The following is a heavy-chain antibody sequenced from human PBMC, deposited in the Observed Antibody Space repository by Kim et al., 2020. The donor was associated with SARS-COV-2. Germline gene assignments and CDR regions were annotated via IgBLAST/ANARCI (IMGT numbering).Heavy chain of an antibody. CDR3: ATYAQSSLSDYYYYGMDV. CDR1: GGSFSGYY. CDR2: INHSGST. J-gene: IGHJ6*02. V-gene: IGHV4-34*01. Sequence: SETLSLTCAVYGGSFSGYYWSWIRQPPGKGLEWIGEINHSGSTNYNPSLKSRVTISVDTSKNQFSLKLSSVTAADTAVYYCATYAQSSLSDYYYYGMDVWGQGTTVTVSS. D-gene: IGHD6-6*01.